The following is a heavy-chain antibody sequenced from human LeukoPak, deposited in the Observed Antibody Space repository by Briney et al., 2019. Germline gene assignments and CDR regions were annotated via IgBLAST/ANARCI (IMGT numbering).Heavy chain of an antibody. Sequence: ASVXVSCKASGYTFTGYYMHWVRQAHGQGLEWMGRINPNRVVTNYAQNFQRSVTMTSDTSISTAYMELSRLRSDDTAVYYCARGGSGSYYWGQGILVTVSS. V-gene: IGHV1-2*06. J-gene: IGHJ4*02. CDR2: INPNRVVT. D-gene: IGHD3-10*01. CDR1: GYTFTGYY. CDR3: ARGGSGSYY.